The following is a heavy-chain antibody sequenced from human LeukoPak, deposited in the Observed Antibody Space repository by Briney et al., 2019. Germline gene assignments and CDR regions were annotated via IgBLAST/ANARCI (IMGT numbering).Heavy chain of an antibody. Sequence: SETLSLTCTVSGGSISSGDYYWSWIRQPPGKGLEWIGYIYYSGSTYYNPSLKSRVTISVDTSKNQFSLKLSSVTAADTAVYYCARDPNTAMVSGAFDIWGQGTMATVSS. D-gene: IGHD5-18*01. CDR2: IYYSGST. CDR1: GGSISSGDYY. J-gene: IGHJ3*02. CDR3: ARDPNTAMVSGAFDI. V-gene: IGHV4-30-4*01.